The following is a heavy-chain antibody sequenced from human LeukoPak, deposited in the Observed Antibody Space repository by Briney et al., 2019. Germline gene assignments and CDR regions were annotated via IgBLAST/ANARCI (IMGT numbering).Heavy chain of an antibody. D-gene: IGHD1-26*01. Sequence: ASVKVSCKASGYTFTSYAFTWVRQAPGQGLEWMGWISTYNGNTNYAQNLQGRVTMTTDTSMNTAYMELTSLRSDDTAVYYCARDSGSYFLDYWGQGTLVTVSS. CDR1: GYTFTSYA. J-gene: IGHJ4*02. CDR3: ARDSGSYFLDY. V-gene: IGHV1-18*01. CDR2: ISTYNGNT.